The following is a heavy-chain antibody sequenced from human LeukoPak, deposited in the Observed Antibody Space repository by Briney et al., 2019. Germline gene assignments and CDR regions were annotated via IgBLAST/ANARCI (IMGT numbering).Heavy chain of an antibody. CDR1: GYTFTSYG. CDR2: ISAYNGNT. J-gene: IGHJ5*02. CDR3: AREVGRSSGWGWVNWFDP. Sequence: ASVKVSCKASGYTFTSYGISWVRQAPGQGLEWMGWISAYNGNTNYAQKLQGRVTMTTDTSTSTACMELRSLRSDDTAVYYCAREVGRSSGWGWVNWFDPWGQGTLVTVSS. V-gene: IGHV1-18*01. D-gene: IGHD6-19*01.